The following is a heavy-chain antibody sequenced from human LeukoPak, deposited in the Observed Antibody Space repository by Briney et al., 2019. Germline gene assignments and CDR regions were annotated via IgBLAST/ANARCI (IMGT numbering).Heavy chain of an antibody. CDR2: INHVGST. CDR3: ARRLIIRGRFND. V-gene: IGHV4-34*01. CDR1: GGSFTDCF. D-gene: IGHD3-10*01. Sequence: KPSETLSLTCGVYGGSFTDCFWSWVRQPPGKRLEWIGEINHVGSTNYNPSLKSRVTLSVDKSTNQVSLNLTSVTVADTAAYYCARRLIIRGRFNDWGQGTLVTVSS. J-gene: IGHJ4*02.